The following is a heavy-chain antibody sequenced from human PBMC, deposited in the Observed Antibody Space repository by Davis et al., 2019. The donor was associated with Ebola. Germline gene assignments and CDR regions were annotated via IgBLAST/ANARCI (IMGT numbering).Heavy chain of an antibody. Sequence: AASVKVSCKASGYRFTTYGMHWVRQAPGQGLEWMGWISAYNGNTNYAQILQGRVTMTTDTSTGTAYMELRSLRSDDTAVYFCARLSSTWSSLYGMDVWGQGTTVTVSS. J-gene: IGHJ6*02. CDR2: ISAYNGNT. CDR3: ARLSSTWSSLYGMDV. CDR1: GYRFTTYG. V-gene: IGHV1-18*01. D-gene: IGHD6-13*01.